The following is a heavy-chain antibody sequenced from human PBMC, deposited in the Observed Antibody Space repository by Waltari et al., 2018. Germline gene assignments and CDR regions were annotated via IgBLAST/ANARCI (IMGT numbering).Heavy chain of an antibody. J-gene: IGHJ3*02. D-gene: IGHD3-10*01. CDR3: ATALGDRSSASRAFDI. V-gene: IGHV1-69-2*01. CDR1: GYPFTDYY. Sequence: VQLLQSGTELKKPGTTVKISCQVSGYPFTDYYIHWVQQAPGKGPHWMGLVDPEDGETIYAEKFQGRVTITADTSTDTAYMELSSLRSEDTAVYYCATALGDRSSASRAFDIWGLGTMITVSS. CDR2: VDPEDGET.